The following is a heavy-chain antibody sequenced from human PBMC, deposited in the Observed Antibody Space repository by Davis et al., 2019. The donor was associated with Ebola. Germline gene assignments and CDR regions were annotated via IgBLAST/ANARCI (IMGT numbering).Heavy chain of an antibody. J-gene: IGHJ4*02. Sequence: SETLSLTCAVSGDSISSGGYSWSWIRQPPGKGLEWIGYIYYSGGSYYNPSLKSRVTISVDTSKNQFSLKLSSVTAADTAVYYCASFITYYYDGTTYSSPYYFDYWGQGTLVTVSS. CDR2: IYYSGGS. CDR1: GDSISSGGYS. CDR3: ASFITYYYDGTTYSSPYYFDY. V-gene: IGHV4-30-2*03. D-gene: IGHD3-22*01.